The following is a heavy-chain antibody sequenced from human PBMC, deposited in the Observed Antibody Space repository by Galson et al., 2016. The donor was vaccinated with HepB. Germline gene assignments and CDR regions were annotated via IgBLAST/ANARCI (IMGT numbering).Heavy chain of an antibody. CDR1: GNTFSSYA. CDR3: AGDRWYSSSWPDAGDY. J-gene: IGHJ4*02. V-gene: IGHV1-69*13. Sequence: SVKVSCKASGNTFSSYAISWVRQAPGQGLEWMGGIIPMFGTPHYAQRVQGRVTITADESTRTAYMELSSLRSEDTAVYYCAGDRWYSSSWPDAGDYWGQGTLVTVSS. CDR2: IIPMFGTP. D-gene: IGHD6-13*01.